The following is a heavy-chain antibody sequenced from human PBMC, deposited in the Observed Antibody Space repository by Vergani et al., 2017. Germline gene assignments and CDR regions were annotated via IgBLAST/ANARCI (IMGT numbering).Heavy chain of an antibody. CDR1: GFSLSTSGVG. CDR2: IYWNDDK. J-gene: IGHJ5*02. V-gene: IGHV2-5*01. CDR3: AHRSGWGLCDH. D-gene: IGHD6-19*01. Sequence: QVTLKESGPALVKPTQTLTLTCTFSGFSLSTSGVGVGWIRQPPGKALEWLALIYWNDDKRYSPSLKSRLTITKDTSKMQVVLTMTNMDPVDTATYYCAHRSGWGLCDHWGQGTLVTVSS.